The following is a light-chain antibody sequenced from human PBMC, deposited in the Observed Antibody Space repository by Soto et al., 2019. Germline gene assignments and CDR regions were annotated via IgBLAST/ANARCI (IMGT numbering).Light chain of an antibody. CDR2: KAS. Sequence: DIQMTQSPSALSASVGDRVTITCRASQRISRWLAWYQQKPGKAPKVLIYKASTVAGGLPTRFSGRGSGTDFTLTIISLHDDDVAYYYCQQYYGHYTFGQGTKLEI. CDR3: QQYYGHYT. J-gene: IGKJ2*01. V-gene: IGKV1-5*03. CDR1: QRISRW.